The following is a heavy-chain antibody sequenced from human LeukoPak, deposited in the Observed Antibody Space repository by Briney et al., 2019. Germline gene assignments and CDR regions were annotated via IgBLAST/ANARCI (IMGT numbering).Heavy chain of an antibody. J-gene: IGHJ6*03. D-gene: IGHD3-16*01. CDR3: ARCRPDWGMDV. Sequence: GGSLRLSCVASGFTFSSYWMHWVRQAPGQGLVWVSRINSDGSSTNDADSVKGRFTMFRDNAKNTLHLQMNSLRAEDTAVYYCARCRPDWGMDVWGKGTTVTVSS. V-gene: IGHV3-74*01. CDR1: GFTFSSYW. CDR2: INSDGSST.